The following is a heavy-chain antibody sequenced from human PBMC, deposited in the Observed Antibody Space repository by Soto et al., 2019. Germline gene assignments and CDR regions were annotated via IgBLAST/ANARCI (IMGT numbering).Heavy chain of an antibody. D-gene: IGHD6-19*01. CDR1: GGTFSSYA. CDR2: IIPIFGTA. J-gene: IGHJ6*02. V-gene: IGHV1-69*13. Sequence: SVKVSCKASGGTFSSYAISWVRQAPGQGLEWMGGIIPIFGTANYAQKFQGRVTITADESTSTAYMELSSLRSEDTAVYYCARDKRQKQWPDYYYYYGMDVWGQGTTVTVSS. CDR3: ARDKRQKQWPDYYYYYGMDV.